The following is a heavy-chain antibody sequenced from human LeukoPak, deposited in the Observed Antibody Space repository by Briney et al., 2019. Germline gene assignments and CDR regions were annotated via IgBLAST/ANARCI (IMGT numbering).Heavy chain of an antibody. J-gene: IGHJ4*02. Sequence: QAGGSLRLSCAASGFTVSNNYMSWVRQTPGKGLEWVSVIYVGGSAYYADSVKGRFTISGDSSKNTLYLQMNSLRAEDTAVYYCARETGYYDSNGYYSYWGQGTLVTVSS. D-gene: IGHD3-22*01. V-gene: IGHV3-53*01. CDR3: ARETGYYDSNGYYSY. CDR1: GFTVSNNY. CDR2: IYVGGSA.